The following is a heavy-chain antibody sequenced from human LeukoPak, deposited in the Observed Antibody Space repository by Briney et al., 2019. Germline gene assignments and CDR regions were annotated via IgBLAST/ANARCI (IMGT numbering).Heavy chain of an antibody. CDR2: ISYDGSNK. D-gene: IGHD2-2*01. V-gene: IGHV3-30*03. Sequence: GRSLRLSCAASGFTFSSYGMHWVRQAPGKGLEWVAVISYDGSNKYYADSVKGRFTISRDNSKNSLYLQMNSLRAEDTAVYYCARAGDIVVVPAAQADYWGQGTLVTVSS. J-gene: IGHJ4*02. CDR3: ARAGDIVVVPAAQADY. CDR1: GFTFSSYG.